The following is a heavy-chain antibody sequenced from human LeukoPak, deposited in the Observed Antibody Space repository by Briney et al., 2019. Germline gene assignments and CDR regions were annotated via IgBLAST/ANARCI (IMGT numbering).Heavy chain of an antibody. Sequence: SETLSLTCTVSGGSISSSSYYWGWIRQPPGKGLEWIGSIYYSGSTNYNPSLKSRVTISVDTSKNQFSLKLSSVTAADTAVYYCARLELVVVRSFDYWGQGTLVTVSS. V-gene: IGHV4-39*01. D-gene: IGHD3-22*01. CDR2: IYYSGST. CDR3: ARLELVVVRSFDY. J-gene: IGHJ4*02. CDR1: GGSISSSSYY.